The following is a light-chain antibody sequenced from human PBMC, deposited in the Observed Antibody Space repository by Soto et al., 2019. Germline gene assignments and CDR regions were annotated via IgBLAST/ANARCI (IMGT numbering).Light chain of an antibody. CDR3: QQYDSSLWT. V-gene: IGKV3-20*01. CDR2: GAS. CDR1: QSLASTY. Sequence: EIVLTQSPGTLSLSPGERAILSCRANQSLASTYLAWYQQKPGQAPRLLIYGASSRATGIPDRFSGSASGTDFTLTINRLEPEDFAVYYCQQYDSSLWTFGQGTKVEIK. J-gene: IGKJ1*01.